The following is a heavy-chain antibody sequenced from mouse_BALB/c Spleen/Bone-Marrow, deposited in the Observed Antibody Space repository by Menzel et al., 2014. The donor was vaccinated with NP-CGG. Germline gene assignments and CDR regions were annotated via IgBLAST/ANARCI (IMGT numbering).Heavy chain of an antibody. CDR3: ARGGYDPAWFAY. J-gene: IGHJ3*01. CDR1: GYSFTGYT. V-gene: IGHV1-18*01. CDR2: INPYNGGT. D-gene: IGHD2-14*01. Sequence: DVKLQESGPELVKPGASMKISCKASGYSFTGYTMSWVKQSHGKNLEWIGLINPYNGGTSYNQKFKGKATLTVDKSSSTAYMELLSLTSEDSAVYYCARGGYDPAWFAYWGQGTLVTVSA.